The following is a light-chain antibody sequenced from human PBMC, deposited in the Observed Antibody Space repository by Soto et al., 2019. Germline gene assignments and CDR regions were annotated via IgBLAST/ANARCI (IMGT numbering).Light chain of an antibody. V-gene: IGLV2-14*01. Sequence: QSALTQPASVSGSPGQSITISCTGTSSDVGGYNHVSWYQQHPGKVPKLKIYEVSNRPSGVSNRFSGSKAGNTASLTISGLQAEDEADYYCSSYTRSSTWVFGGGTQLTVL. CDR1: SSDVGGYNH. J-gene: IGLJ3*02. CDR3: SSYTRSSTWV. CDR2: EVS.